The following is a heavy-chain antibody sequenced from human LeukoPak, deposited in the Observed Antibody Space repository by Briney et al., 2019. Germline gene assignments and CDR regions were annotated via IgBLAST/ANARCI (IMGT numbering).Heavy chain of an antibody. Sequence: SETLSLTCAVSGGSFSGFRWHWIRQPPGKGPEWIGEINHSGGTTYNPSLKSRVTISVDTSKNQFSLKLTSVTAADTAVYYCARRPDSGSYKNFDYWGQGTLVIVSS. V-gene: IGHV4-34*01. CDR2: INHSGGT. J-gene: IGHJ4*02. D-gene: IGHD1-26*01. CDR1: GGSFSGFR. CDR3: ARRPDSGSYKNFDY.